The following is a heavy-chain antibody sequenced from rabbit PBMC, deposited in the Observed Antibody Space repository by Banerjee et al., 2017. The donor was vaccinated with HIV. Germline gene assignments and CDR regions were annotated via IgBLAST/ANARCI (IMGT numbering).Heavy chain of an antibody. CDR1: GFSFSSSDY. CDR3: ARDRVGSVYIAFNL. J-gene: IGHJ4*01. CDR2: IYAGDGST. Sequence: QSLEESGGDLVKPGASLTLTCTASGFSFSSSDYMCWVRQAPGKGLEWIACIYAGDGSTDYASWVNGRFTISKTSSTTVTLQMTSLTAADTATYFCARDRVGSVYIAFNLWGQGTLVTVS. V-gene: IGHV1S40*01. D-gene: IGHD1-1*01.